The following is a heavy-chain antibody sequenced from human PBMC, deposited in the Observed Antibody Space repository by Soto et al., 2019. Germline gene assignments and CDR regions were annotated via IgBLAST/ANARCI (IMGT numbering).Heavy chain of an antibody. Sequence: PGGSLRLSCAASGFTFSSYAMSWVRQAPGKGLEWVSAISGSGGSTYYADSVKGRFTISRDNSKNTLYLQMNSLRAEDTAVYYSAKDQNIQLWPRYYYYGMDVWGQGTTVTVSS. CDR3: AKDQNIQLWPRYYYYGMDV. J-gene: IGHJ6*02. V-gene: IGHV3-23*01. CDR1: GFTFSSYA. CDR2: ISGSGGST. D-gene: IGHD5-18*01.